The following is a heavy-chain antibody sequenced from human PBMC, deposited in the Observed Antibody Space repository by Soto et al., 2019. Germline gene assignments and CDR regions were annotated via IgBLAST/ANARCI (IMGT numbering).Heavy chain of an antibody. J-gene: IGHJ4*02. CDR3: ARQSRANWNDPLNFDF. D-gene: IGHD1-1*01. V-gene: IGHV5-10-1*01. CDR2: IDPDDSYI. CDR1: GYIFGNFW. Sequence: LGESLKISCKGSGYIFGNFWINWVRQMPGKGLEWMGRIDPDDSYIKYSPSFRGHVTISADKSVSTAYVQWSSLEASDTAMYYCARQSRANWNDPLNFDFWGQGTLVTVSS.